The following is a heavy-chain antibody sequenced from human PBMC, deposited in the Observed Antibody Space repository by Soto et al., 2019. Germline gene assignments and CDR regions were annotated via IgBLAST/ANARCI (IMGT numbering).Heavy chain of an antibody. CDR1: GASISSGDYY. J-gene: IGHJ4*02. D-gene: IGHD3-22*01. V-gene: IGHV4-30-4*01. CDR2: IYYSGNT. Sequence: PSETLSLTCTVSGASISSGDYYWTWIRQPPGKGLEWIGSIYYSGNTYYNPSLKSRVTISVDPSNNQFSLKLSSVTAADTAVYYCARASYDSSTYYLDYWGQGTLVTVSS. CDR3: ARASYDSSTYYLDY.